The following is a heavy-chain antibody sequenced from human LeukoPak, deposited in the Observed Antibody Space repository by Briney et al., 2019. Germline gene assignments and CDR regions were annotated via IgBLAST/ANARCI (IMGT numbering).Heavy chain of an antibody. CDR2: ISNDGRIK. J-gene: IGHJ4*02. V-gene: IGHV3-30*18. CDR3: AKAPPGLSLDS. D-gene: IGHD1-14*01. CDR1: GFTFRAYG. Sequence: GGSLRLSCAASGFTFRAYGMHWVRQAPGKGLEWVAVISNDGRIKHYADSVKGRFTISRDNSKNTLLLQMDSLRVEDTAVYYCAKAPPGLSLDSWGQGTLVTVSS.